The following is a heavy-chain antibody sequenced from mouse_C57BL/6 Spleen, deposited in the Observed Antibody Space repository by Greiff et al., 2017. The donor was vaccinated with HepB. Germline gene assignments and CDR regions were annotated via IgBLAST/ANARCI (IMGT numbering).Heavy chain of an antibody. CDR2: IHPNSGST. J-gene: IGHJ4*01. D-gene: IGHD1-1*01. V-gene: IGHV1-64*01. Sequence: QVQLQQPGAELVKPGASVKLSCKASGYTFTSYWMHWVKQRPGQGLEWIGMIHPNSGSTNYNEKFKSKATLTVDKSSSTAYMQLSSLTSEDSAVYYCARGRPQFITTPRGYAMDYWGQGTSVTVSS. CDR3: ARGRPQFITTPRGYAMDY. CDR1: GYTFTSYW.